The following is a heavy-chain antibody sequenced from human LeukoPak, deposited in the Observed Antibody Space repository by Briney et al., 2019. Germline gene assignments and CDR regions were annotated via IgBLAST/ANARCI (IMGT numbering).Heavy chain of an antibody. J-gene: IGHJ6*02. CDR1: GGTFGSYA. CDR2: IIPIFRTA. D-gene: IGHD3-10*01. CDR3: ARELGYGSGTPAHYYYYGMDV. V-gene: IGHV1-69*05. Sequence: SVKVSCKASGGTFGSYAISWVRQAPGQGLEWMGGIIPIFRTANYAQKFQGRVTITTDESTSTAYMELSRLRSDDTAVYYCARELGYGSGTPAHYYYYGMDVWGQGTTVTVSS.